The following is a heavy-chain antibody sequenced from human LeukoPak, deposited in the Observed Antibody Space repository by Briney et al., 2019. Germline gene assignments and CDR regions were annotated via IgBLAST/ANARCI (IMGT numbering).Heavy chain of an antibody. CDR1: GGSISSYY. J-gene: IGHJ6*03. V-gene: IGHV4-34*01. Sequence: SETLSLTCTVSGGSISSYYWSWIRQPPGKGLEWIGEINHSGSTNYNPSLKSRVTISVDTSKNQFSLKLSSVTAADTAVYYCARSDYVWGSYRYYYYMDVWGKGTTVTISS. CDR2: INHSGST. D-gene: IGHD3-16*02. CDR3: ARSDYVWGSYRYYYYMDV.